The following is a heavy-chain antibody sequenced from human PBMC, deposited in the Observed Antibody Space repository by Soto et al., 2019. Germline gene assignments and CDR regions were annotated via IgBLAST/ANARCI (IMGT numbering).Heavy chain of an antibody. CDR2: ISYDGTNT. Sequence: QVQLVESGGGVVQPGRSLRLSCAASGSAFSGYSMHWVRQAPGKGLEWVAIISYDGTNTYYADSVRGRFTVSRDNSRNTLNLQMTSLRVEDTAVYYCATSSPHFDNWGQGTLVTVSS. CDR3: ATSSPHFDN. CDR1: GSAFSGYS. J-gene: IGHJ4*02. V-gene: IGHV3-30-3*01.